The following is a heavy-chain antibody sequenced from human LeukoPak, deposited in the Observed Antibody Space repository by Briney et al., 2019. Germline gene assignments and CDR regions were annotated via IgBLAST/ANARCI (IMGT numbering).Heavy chain of an antibody. J-gene: IGHJ4*02. CDR2: INPNSGGT. V-gene: IGHV1-2*02. Sequence: ASVKVSCKASGYTFTGYYMHWVRQAPRQGLEWMGWINPNSGGTNYAQKFQGRVTMTRDTSISTAYMELSRLRSDDTAVYYCARVVAAAGSWVDYWGQGTLVTVSS. D-gene: IGHD6-13*01. CDR3: ARVVAAAGSWVDY. CDR1: GYTFTGYY.